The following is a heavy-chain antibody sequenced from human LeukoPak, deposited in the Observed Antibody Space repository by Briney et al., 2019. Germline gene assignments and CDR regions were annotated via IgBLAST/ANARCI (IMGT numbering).Heavy chain of an antibody. CDR2: ISAYNGNT. CDR3: ARDRRDGVVVVPAAYTNRFDP. V-gene: IGHV1-18*01. Sequence: ASVKVSCKASGYTFTSYGISWVRQAPGQGLEWMGWISAYNGNTNYAQKLQGRVTMTTDTSTSTAYMELRSLRSDDTAVYYCARDRRDGVVVVPAAYTNRFDPWGQGTLVTVSS. CDR1: GYTFTSYG. J-gene: IGHJ5*02. D-gene: IGHD2-2*01.